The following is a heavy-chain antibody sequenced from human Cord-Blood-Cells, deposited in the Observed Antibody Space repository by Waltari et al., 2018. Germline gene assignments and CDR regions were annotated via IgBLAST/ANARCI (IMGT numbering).Heavy chain of an antibody. D-gene: IGHD3-16*01. Sequence: QVQLVQSGAEVKKPGSSVKVSCKASGGTFSSYAISLVRQAPGQGLEWMGGFIPIFGTANYAQKFQGRVTITADESTSTAYMELSSLRSEDTAVYYCARGVGDPPEAPYYFDYWGQGTLVTVSS. CDR3: ARGVGDPPEAPYYFDY. J-gene: IGHJ4*02. V-gene: IGHV1-69*01. CDR2: FIPIFGTA. CDR1: GGTFSSYA.